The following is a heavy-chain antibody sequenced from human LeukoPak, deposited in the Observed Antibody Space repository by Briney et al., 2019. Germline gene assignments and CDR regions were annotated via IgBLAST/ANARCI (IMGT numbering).Heavy chain of an antibody. CDR3: ARLDPSNVDTAMVTMVTDYFDY. V-gene: IGHV3-33*01. D-gene: IGHD5-18*01. Sequence: GGPLRLSCAASGFTFSSYGMHWVRQAPGKGLEWVAVIWYDGSNKYYADSVKGRFTISRDNSKNTLYLQMNSLRAEDTAVYYCARLDPSNVDTAMVTMVTDYFDYWGQGTLVTVSS. J-gene: IGHJ4*02. CDR1: GFTFSSYG. CDR2: IWYDGSNK.